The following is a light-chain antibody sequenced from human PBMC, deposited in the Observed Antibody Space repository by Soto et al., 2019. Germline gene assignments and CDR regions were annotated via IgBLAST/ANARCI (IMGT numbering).Light chain of an antibody. CDR2: KAP. Sequence: KQSTEPHTSEAAPLGDKGSTTCRARESISSRLAWYQQKPGKAPNLLINKAPSLQSEVPSRFSGSRSGAEFTLTVTSLHPDAFAPYCCPQYYGFPRTFGGGTRVDIK. CDR3: PQYYGFPRT. J-gene: IGKJ4*01. CDR1: ESISSR. V-gene: IGKV1-5*03.